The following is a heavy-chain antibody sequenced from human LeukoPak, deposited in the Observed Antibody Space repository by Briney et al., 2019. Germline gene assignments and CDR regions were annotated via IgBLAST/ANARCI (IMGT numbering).Heavy chain of an antibody. CDR2: ISGSGGST. V-gene: IGHV3-23*01. CDR1: GFTFSSYA. D-gene: IGHD3-22*01. Sequence: GGSLRLLCTASGFTFSSYAVSWVRQAPGKGLEWVSAISGSGGSTYYADSVKGRFTISRDNSKNTLYLQMNSLRAEDTAVYYCAKVGVDRQYYFDYWGQGTLVTVSS. J-gene: IGHJ4*02. CDR3: AKVGVDRQYYFDY.